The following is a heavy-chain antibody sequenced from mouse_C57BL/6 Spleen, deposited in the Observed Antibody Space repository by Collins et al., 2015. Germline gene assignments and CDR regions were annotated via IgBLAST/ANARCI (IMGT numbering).Heavy chain of an antibody. CDR1: GYTFTSYW. CDR3: ARITTVVAVDY. D-gene: IGHD1-1*01. CDR2: IHPNSGST. J-gene: IGHJ2*01. V-gene: IGHV1-64*01. Sequence: QVQLQQPGAELVKPGASVKLSCKASGYTFTSYWMHWVKQRPGQGLEWIGMIHPNSGSTNYNEKFKSKATLTVDKSSGTAYMQLSSLTSEDSAVYYCARITTVVAVDYWGQGTTLTVSS.